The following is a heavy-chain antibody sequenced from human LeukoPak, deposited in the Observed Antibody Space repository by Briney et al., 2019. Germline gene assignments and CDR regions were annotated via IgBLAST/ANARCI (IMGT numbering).Heavy chain of an antibody. CDR3: ARELGYCSGGSCYKDWYFDL. D-gene: IGHD2-15*01. Sequence: SETLSLTCTVSGGSISSGGYYWSWIRQHPGKGLEWIGYIYYSGSTYYNPSLKSRVTISVDTSKNQFSLKLSSVTAADTAVYYCARELGYCSGGSCYKDWYFDLWGRGTLVTVSS. J-gene: IGHJ2*01. CDR1: GGSISSGGYY. CDR2: IYYSGST. V-gene: IGHV4-31*03.